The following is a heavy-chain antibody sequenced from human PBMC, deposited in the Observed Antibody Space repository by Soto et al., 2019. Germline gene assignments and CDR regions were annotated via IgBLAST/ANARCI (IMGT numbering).Heavy chain of an antibody. CDR1: GGTFSSYA. CDR3: ARDRAVSVTPTGGLFRDGMDV. J-gene: IGHJ6*02. V-gene: IGHV1-69*13. D-gene: IGHD3-10*02. CDR2: IIPIFGTA. Sequence: SVKVSCKASGGTFSSYAISWLRQAPGQGLEWMGGIIPIFGTANYAQRFQGRVTITADESTSTAYMELNSLRAEDTAVYYCARDRAVSVTPTGGLFRDGMDVWGQGTTVTVSS.